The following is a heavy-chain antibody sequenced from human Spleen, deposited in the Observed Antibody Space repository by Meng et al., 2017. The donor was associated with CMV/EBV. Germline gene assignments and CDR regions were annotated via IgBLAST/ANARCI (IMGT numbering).Heavy chain of an antibody. CDR3: ARSPRQWMVGFLDY. CDR1: AFSFTTRS. V-gene: IGHV3-30*04. J-gene: IGHJ4*02. D-gene: IGHD6-19*01. CDR2: ITYDGSTK. Sequence: ASAFSFTTRSLRWVRQAPGEGLEWVAAITYDGSTKYYADSVKGRFTISRDNSKNTLYVQMNSLRADDTAVYHCARSPRQWMVGFLDYWGQGTLVTVSS.